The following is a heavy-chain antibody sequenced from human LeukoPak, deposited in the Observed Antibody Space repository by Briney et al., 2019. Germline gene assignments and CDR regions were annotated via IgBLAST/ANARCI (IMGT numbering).Heavy chain of an antibody. CDR3: AKSGEYSYGYYFDY. Sequence: GGSLRLSCAASGLTFKDYAMQWVRQVPGKGLEWVSSISWKGGSTGYADSVKGRFTISRDNANNSLYLQMNSLRPEDTAVYFCAKSGEYSYGYYFDYWGQGTLVTVSS. V-gene: IGHV3-9*01. CDR2: ISWKGGST. J-gene: IGHJ4*02. D-gene: IGHD5-18*01. CDR1: GLTFKDYA.